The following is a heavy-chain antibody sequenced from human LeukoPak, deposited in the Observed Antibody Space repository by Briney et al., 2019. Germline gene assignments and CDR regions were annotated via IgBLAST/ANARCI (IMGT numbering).Heavy chain of an antibody. D-gene: IGHD1-14*01. Sequence: ASVKVSCKASGYTFTSYTMHWVRQAPGQRLEWVGWTNAGHGNTKYSQNFQARVTITRDTSASTAYMELRSLRSEDTAVYYCAKGAGFAEPLPDYWGQGTLVTVSS. V-gene: IGHV1-3*01. J-gene: IGHJ4*02. CDR1: GYTFTSYT. CDR2: TNAGHGNT. CDR3: AKGAGFAEPLPDY.